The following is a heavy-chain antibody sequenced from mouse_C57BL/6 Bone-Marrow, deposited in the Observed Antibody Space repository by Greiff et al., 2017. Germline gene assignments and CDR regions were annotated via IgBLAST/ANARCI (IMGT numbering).Heavy chain of an antibody. CDR3: ARNTFFYYGSSPWYFDV. CDR1: GFSLTSYA. J-gene: IGHJ1*03. D-gene: IGHD1-1*01. CDR2: IWTGGGT. V-gene: IGHV2-9-1*01. Sequence: VKLMESGPGLVAPSQSLSITCTVSGFSLTSYAISWVRQPPGKGLEWLGVIWTGGGTNYNSALKSRLSISQDNSKSQVFLKMNSLQTDDTARYYCARNTFFYYGSSPWYFDVWGTGTTVTVSS.